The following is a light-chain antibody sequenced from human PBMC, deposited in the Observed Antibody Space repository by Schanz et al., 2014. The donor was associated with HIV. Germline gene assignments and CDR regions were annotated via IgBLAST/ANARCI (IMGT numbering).Light chain of an antibody. Sequence: ELVMTQSPATLSVSPGERATLSCRASQSVGSDLAWYQQKPGQAPRLLIYGASTRATGIPARFSGSGSGSDFTLTISSLQSEDFAVYYCLQYDNWPRTFGQGTKVEIK. V-gene: IGKV3-15*01. CDR2: GAS. CDR1: QSVGSD. J-gene: IGKJ1*01. CDR3: LQYDNWPRT.